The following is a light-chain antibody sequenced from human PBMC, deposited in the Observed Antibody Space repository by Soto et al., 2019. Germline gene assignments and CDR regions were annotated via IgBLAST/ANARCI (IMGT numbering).Light chain of an antibody. Sequence: EIVLTQSPGTLSLSPGEGATPSCRASQPISSTYVAWYQQTPGQAPRLLIYATSNRGTGVPDRFRGSGSGTDFTLTINRLESEDFAVYYCQQYNSWPPITFGQGTRLEIK. J-gene: IGKJ5*01. CDR2: ATS. CDR1: QPISSTY. CDR3: QQYNSWPPIT. V-gene: IGKV3-20*01.